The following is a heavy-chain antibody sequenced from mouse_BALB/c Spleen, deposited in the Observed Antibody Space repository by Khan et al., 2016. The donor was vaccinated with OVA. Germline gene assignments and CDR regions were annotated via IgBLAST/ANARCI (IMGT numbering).Heavy chain of an antibody. Sequence: VQLQQSGPELVKPGASVKISCKASGYSFTGYFMNWVKQSHGKSLEWIGRINPHIGETFYNQKFTGKATLTVDESSSTAHMEIRSLASEDSAVYYCARIYRSDFDYWGQGTTLTVSS. D-gene: IGHD1-1*01. CDR2: INPHIGET. V-gene: IGHV1-20*02. J-gene: IGHJ2*01. CDR1: GYSFTGYF. CDR3: ARIYRSDFDY.